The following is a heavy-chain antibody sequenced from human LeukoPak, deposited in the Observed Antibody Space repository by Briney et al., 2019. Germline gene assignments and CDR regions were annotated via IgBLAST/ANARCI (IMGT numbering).Heavy chain of an antibody. Sequence: GASVTVSCKSSGYTFNDYYLHWVRQAPGQGLEWMGWINPNSGGTNYAQKFQGRVTMTRDTSISTAYMELSRLRSDDTAVYYCARWMTTVITPDYWGQGTLVTVSS. D-gene: IGHD4-11*01. CDR3: ARWMTTVITPDY. J-gene: IGHJ4*02. V-gene: IGHV1-2*02. CDR2: INPNSGGT. CDR1: GYTFNDYY.